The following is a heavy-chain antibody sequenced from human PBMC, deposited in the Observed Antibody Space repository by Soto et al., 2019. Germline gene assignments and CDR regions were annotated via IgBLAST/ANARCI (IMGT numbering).Heavy chain of an antibody. V-gene: IGHV3-30*18. CDR3: TKDGGYYANNGYSALYYYYGMDV. CDR1: GLTFSNYG. J-gene: IGHJ6*02. D-gene: IGHD3-22*01. Sequence: PGGSLRLSCAASGLTFSNYGMHWVRQAPGKGLEWVAVISYDGSNNYYADSVKGRFTISRDNSKNKLYLQMNSLRAEDTAVYYCTKDGGYYANNGYSALYYYYGMDVWGQGTTVTVSS. CDR2: ISYDGSNN.